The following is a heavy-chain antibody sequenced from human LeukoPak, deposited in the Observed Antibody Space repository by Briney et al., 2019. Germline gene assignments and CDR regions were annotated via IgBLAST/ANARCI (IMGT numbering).Heavy chain of an antibody. D-gene: IGHD2-15*01. Sequence: ASVKLSCNVSGYTLTKLSMHWVRQAPGQRLESMGCITAGIANTKYSQKFERRVTITRDTSASTAYMELSSLRSEDTAEYYCARARQRISGGSLDYWGRGPLVTVSS. CDR3: ARARQRISGGSLDY. V-gene: IGHV1-3*01. CDR1: GYTLTKLS. CDR2: ITAGIANT. J-gene: IGHJ4*02.